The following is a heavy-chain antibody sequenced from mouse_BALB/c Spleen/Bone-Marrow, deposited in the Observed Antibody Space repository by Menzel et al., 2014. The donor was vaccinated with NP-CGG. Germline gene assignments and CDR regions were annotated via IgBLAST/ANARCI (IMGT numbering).Heavy chain of an antibody. J-gene: IGHJ2*01. CDR3: ARGRDWFDY. Sequence: EVNLVESGGGLVQPGGSLKLSCAASGFTFSGYGMSWVRQTPDKGLELVATISGSGSSTYYPDSVKGRFTISRDNARNTLYLQMSSLKSEDTAMYYCARGRDWFDYWGQGTTLTASS. D-gene: IGHD3-3*01. V-gene: IGHV5-6-3*01. CDR1: GFTFSGYG. CDR2: ISGSGSST.